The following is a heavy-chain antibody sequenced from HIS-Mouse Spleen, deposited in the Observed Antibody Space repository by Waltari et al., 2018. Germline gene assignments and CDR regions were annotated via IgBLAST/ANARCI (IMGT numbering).Heavy chain of an antibody. V-gene: IGHV1-2*02. CDR3: ATLCDYSSGWCFDY. CDR2: INPNSGGT. D-gene: IGHD6-19*01. Sequence: QVQLVQSGAEVKKPGASVTVSCKASGYTFPGYYMHWVRQAPGQGLEWMGWINPNSGGTNYAQKFQGRVTMTRDTSISTAYMELSRLRSDDTAVYYCATLCDYSSGWCFDYWGQGTLVTVSS. J-gene: IGHJ4*02. CDR1: GYTFPGYY.